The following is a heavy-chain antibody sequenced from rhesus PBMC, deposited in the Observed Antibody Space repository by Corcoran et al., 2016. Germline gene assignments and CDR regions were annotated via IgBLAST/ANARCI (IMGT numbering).Heavy chain of an antibody. D-gene: IGHD6-25*01. CDR1: GYTFTDYY. Sequence: QVQLVQSGAEVKKPGSSVKVSCKASGYTFTDYYMHWVRQTPGQGLEGMGEINPKAGGTNYAQKFQGRGTMTRDTSTSTAYMELSSLRSEDTAVYYCTREGIAAAGTLDYWGQGVLVTVSS. J-gene: IGHJ4*01. CDR3: TREGIAAAGTLDY. V-gene: IGHV1-138*01. CDR2: INPKAGGT.